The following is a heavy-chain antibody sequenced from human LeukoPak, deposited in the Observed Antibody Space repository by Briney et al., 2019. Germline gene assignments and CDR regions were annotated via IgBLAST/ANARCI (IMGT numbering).Heavy chain of an antibody. CDR3: SKSDGPSIEGYYFDS. CDR1: GFTFYDYT. Sequence: GGSLRLSCAASGFTFYDYTMHWVRHTPRKGLEWISLISWDGFSTYYAASVKGRFTISRDNSKSSLYLQMDALTAADSGLYYSSKSDGPSIEGYYFDSWGQGTLVTVSS. D-gene: IGHD5-24*01. CDR2: ISWDGFST. V-gene: IGHV3-43*01. J-gene: IGHJ4*02.